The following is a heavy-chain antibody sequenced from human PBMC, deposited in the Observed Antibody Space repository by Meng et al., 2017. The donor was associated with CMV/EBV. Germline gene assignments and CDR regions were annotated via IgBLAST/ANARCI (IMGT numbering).Heavy chain of an antibody. J-gene: IGHJ4*02. CDR3: ARGGGANGDGGDY. D-gene: IGHD4-17*01. Sequence: GSLRLSCTVSGGSISSYYWSWIRQPPGKGLEWIGEINHSGSTNYNPSLKSRVTISVDTSKNQFSLKLSSVTAADTAVYYCARGGGANGDGGDYWGQGTLVTVSS. CDR1: GGSISSYY. CDR2: INHSGST. V-gene: IGHV4-34*01.